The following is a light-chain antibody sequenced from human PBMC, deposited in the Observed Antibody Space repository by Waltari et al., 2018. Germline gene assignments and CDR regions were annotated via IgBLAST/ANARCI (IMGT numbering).Light chain of an antibody. J-gene: IGLJ3*02. Sequence: QSALTQPASVSGSPGQSITLSCTGTTSDIGSSTLVSWYQQHPGEVPKLIIYEVNKRPSGVSNRFSGSKSGNTASLTISGLQPEDEADYYCCSYGGASLRVFGGGTKVTVL. V-gene: IGLV2-23*02. CDR1: TSDIGSSTL. CDR2: EVN. CDR3: CSYGGASLRV.